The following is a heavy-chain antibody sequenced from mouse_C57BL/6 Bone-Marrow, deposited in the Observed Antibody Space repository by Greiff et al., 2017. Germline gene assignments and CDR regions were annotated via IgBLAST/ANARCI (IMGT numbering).Heavy chain of an antibody. CDR1: GYTFTSYW. V-gene: IGHV1-61*01. CDR3: ATLYAMDY. CDR2: IYPSDSET. Sequence: VQLQQPGAELVRPGSSVKLSCKASGYTFTSYWMDWVKQRPGQGLEWIGNIYPSDSETHYNQKFKGKATLTVDKSSSTAYMQLSSLTSEDSAVYYCATLYAMDYWGQGTSVTVSS. J-gene: IGHJ4*01.